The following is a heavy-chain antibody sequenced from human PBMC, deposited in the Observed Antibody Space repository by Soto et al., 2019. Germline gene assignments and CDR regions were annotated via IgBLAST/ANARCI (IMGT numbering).Heavy chain of an antibody. V-gene: IGHV4-39*01. D-gene: IGHD6-13*01. CDR1: GGSISSSSYY. CDR3: ARHSAAEIFDY. Sequence: SETLSLTCTVSGGSISSSSYYWGWIRQPPGKGLEWIGSIYYSGSTYYNPSLKSRVTMSVDTSKNQFSLKLSSVTAADTAVYYCARHSAAEIFDYWGQGTLVTVSS. CDR2: IYYSGST. J-gene: IGHJ4*02.